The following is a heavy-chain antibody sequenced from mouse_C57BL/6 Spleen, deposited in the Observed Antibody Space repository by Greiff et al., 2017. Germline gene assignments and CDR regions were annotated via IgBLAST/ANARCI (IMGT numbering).Heavy chain of an antibody. J-gene: IGHJ4*01. V-gene: IGHV5-9*01. D-gene: IGHD1-1*01. CDR1: GFTFSSYT. Sequence: EVQGVESGGGLVKPGGSLTLSCAASGFTFSSYTMSWVRQTPEKRLEWVATISGGGGNTYYPDSVKGRFTISRDNAKNPLYLQMSSLRSEETALYYWSRAGGYYGSNYAMDYWGQGTSVTVSS. CDR2: ISGGGGNT. CDR3: SRAGGYYGSNYAMDY.